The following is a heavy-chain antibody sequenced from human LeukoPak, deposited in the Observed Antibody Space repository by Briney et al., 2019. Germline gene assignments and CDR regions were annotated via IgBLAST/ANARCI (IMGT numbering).Heavy chain of an antibody. D-gene: IGHD6-19*01. CDR2: IRYDGSNK. Sequence: GESLRLSCAASGFTFSSYGMHWVRQAPGKGLEWVAFIRYDGSNKYYADSGKGRFTISRDNSKNTLYLQMNSLRADDTAVYYCAKDPIRVSVAGTGFDYWGQGTLVTVSS. J-gene: IGHJ4*02. CDR1: GFTFSSYG. V-gene: IGHV3-30*02. CDR3: AKDPIRVSVAGTGFDY.